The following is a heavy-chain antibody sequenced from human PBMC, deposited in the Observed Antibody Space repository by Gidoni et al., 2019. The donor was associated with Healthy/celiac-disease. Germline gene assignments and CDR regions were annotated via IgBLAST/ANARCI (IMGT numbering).Heavy chain of an antibody. V-gene: IGHV4-39*07. D-gene: IGHD3-22*01. CDR3: ARVNPFTMTIPPMDAFDI. CDR2: IYYSGST. J-gene: IGHJ3*02. Sequence: QLQLQESGPGLVKPSETLSLTCTVSGGSISSSSYYWGWIRQPPGKGLEWIGSIYYSGSTYYNPSLKSRVTISVDTSKNQFSLKLSSVTAADTAVYYCARVNPFTMTIPPMDAFDIWGQGTMVTVSS. CDR1: GGSISSSSYY.